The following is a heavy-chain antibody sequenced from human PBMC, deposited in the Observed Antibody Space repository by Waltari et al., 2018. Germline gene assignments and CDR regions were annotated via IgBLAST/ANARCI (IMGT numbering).Heavy chain of an antibody. V-gene: IGHV3-23*01. CDR3: ARDAGAGYYYFDL. CDR2: MSGRGSKT. J-gene: IGHJ4*02. Sequence: EVQLLESGGGLVQPGGSLRLSCAASGFTFGNYDMGWVRQAPGKGLEGVSSMSGRGSKTSTGDAGKGRFSISRDNSRNTLFLVMNSLRAGDTAVYYCARDAGAGYYYFDLWGQGTLVTVSS. CDR1: GFTFGNYD. D-gene: IGHD1-26*01.